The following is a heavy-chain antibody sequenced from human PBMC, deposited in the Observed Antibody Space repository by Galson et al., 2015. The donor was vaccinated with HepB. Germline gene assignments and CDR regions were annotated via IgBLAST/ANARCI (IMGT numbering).Heavy chain of an antibody. V-gene: IGHV3-23*01. CDR1: GFTFNNYV. D-gene: IGHD6-6*01. J-gene: IGHJ6*03. CDR2: ISGNSYST. Sequence: SLRLSCATFGFTFNNYVMAWVRQAPGKGLEWVSSISGNSYSTYYADSVKGRFTISRDTSKNTLYLQMNSLRAEDTAVYYCAKGAARRYYHYYYYMDVWGKGTTVTVSS. CDR3: AKGAARRYYHYYYYMDV.